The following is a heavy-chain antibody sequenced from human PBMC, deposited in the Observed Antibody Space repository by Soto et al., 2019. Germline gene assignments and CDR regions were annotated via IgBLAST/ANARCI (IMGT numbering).Heavy chain of an antibody. CDR2: MSHLETT. CDR1: GGTVRYGAYF. D-gene: IGHD3-9*01. J-gene: IGHJ6*03. Sequence: SESRRLTGSVCGGTVRYGAYFWNWIRHSPGKGLEWLGYMSHLETTYYNPSFRSRLSLSIDRNRNQFFMSLSSMTAADKAVYYCVSEAGYGSSDIWG. CDR3: VSEAGYGSSDI. V-gene: IGHV4-30-2*06.